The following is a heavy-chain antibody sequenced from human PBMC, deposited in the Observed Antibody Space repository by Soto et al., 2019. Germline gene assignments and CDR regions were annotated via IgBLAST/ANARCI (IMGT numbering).Heavy chain of an antibody. CDR3: ARSGDFWSGFRKSHYYYGMDV. V-gene: IGHV4-34*01. CDR2: INHSGST. Sequence: SETLSLTCAVYGGSFSGYYLSGIRQPPGKGLEWIGEINHSGSTNYNPSLKSRVTISVDTSKNQFSLKLSSVTAADTAVYYCARSGDFWSGFRKSHYYYGMDVWGQGTTVTVSS. J-gene: IGHJ6*02. D-gene: IGHD3-3*01. CDR1: GGSFSGYY.